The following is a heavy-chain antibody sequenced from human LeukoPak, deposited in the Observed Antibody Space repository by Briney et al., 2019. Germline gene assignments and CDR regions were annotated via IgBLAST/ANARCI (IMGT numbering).Heavy chain of an antibody. D-gene: IGHD4-17*01. J-gene: IGHJ4*02. CDR3: AREVPTGTSFDY. Sequence: GGSLRLSCAASGFTFSSCSMNWVRQAPGKGLEWVSSISSSSSYIYYADSVKGRFTISRDNAKNSLFLQMSSLRAEDTAVYYCAREVPTGTSFDYWAQGTLVTVSS. CDR2: ISSSSSYI. CDR1: GFTFSSCS. V-gene: IGHV3-21*01.